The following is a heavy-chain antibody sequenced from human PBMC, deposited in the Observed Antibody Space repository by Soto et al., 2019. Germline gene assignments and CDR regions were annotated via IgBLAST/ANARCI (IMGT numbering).Heavy chain of an antibody. Sequence: QVQLQESGPGLLKPSETLSLTCTVSGGSVSGDSSYWGWIRQPPGKGLEWIAYISYSGSTNYNPSLTSRVTVSVDTSKKQFSLNLTSVTAADTAIYSCTRGSSTGHIPWFDPWGQGTLVTVSS. CDR2: ISYSGST. V-gene: IGHV4-61*01. CDR1: GGSVSGDSSY. D-gene: IGHD6-13*01. CDR3: TRGSSTGHIPWFDP. J-gene: IGHJ5*02.